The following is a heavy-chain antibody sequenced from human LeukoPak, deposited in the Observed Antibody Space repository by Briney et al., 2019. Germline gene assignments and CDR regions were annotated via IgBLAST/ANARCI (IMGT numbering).Heavy chain of an antibody. CDR1: GGPISSGSYY. Sequence: PSETLSLTCTVSGGPISSGSYYWSWIRQPAGKGLEWIGRIYTSGSTNYNPSLKSRVTISVDTSKNQFSLKLSSVTAADTAVYYCARDLAWFDYYYMDVWGKGTTVTVSS. CDR2: IYTSGST. CDR3: ARDLAWFDYYYMDV. V-gene: IGHV4-61*02. J-gene: IGHJ6*03. D-gene: IGHD3-10*01.